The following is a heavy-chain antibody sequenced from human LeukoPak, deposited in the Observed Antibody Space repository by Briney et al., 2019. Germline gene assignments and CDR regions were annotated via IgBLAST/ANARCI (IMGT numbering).Heavy chain of an antibody. CDR1: GYTLTELS. J-gene: IGHJ6*02. CDR2: FDPEDGET. V-gene: IGHV1-24*01. Sequence: ASVKVSCKVSGYTLTELSMHWVRQAPGKGLEWMGGFDPEDGETIYAQKLQGRVTMTTDTSTSTAYIELRSLRSDDTAVYYCAREGPHDDYDFWSGYYTHGMDVWGQGTTVTVSS. D-gene: IGHD3-3*01. CDR3: AREGPHDDYDFWSGYYTHGMDV.